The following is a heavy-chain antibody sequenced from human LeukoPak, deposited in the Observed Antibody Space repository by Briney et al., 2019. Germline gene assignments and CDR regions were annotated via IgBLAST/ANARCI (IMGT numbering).Heavy chain of an antibody. D-gene: IGHD3-16*02. CDR3: TRERRGSYHAFDY. V-gene: IGHV3-11*01. J-gene: IGHJ4*02. Sequence: KPGGSLRLSCASSGFSFSNYYMSWVRQAPGKGREWISYITTSGSSTNYADSVKGRFTISRDNAKNSVVLQMNSLRTEDTAVYYCTRERRGSYHAFDYWGQGTLVTVSS. CDR2: ITTSGSST. CDR1: GFSFSNYY.